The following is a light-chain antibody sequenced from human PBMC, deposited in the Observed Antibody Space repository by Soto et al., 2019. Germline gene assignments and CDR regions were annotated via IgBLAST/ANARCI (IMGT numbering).Light chain of an antibody. CDR3: QQYGSSPRT. CDR2: GAS. CDR1: QSVSSSY. V-gene: IGKV3-20*01. J-gene: IGKJ1*01. Sequence: EIVLTQSPGTLSLSPGERATLSCRASQSVSSSYLAWYQQKPGRAPRLLIYGASSGATGIPDRFSGSGSGTDCTLTISRLEPEDFAVYYCQQYGSSPRTFGQGTKVDIK.